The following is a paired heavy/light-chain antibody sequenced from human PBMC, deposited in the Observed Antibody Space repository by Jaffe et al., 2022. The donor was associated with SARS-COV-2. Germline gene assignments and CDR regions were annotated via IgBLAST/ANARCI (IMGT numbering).Heavy chain of an antibody. V-gene: IGHV4-61*02. D-gene: IGHD4-17*01. CDR1: GGSISSGSYY. J-gene: IGHJ4*02. CDR3: ASQPSKGTYGHYFDS. Sequence: QVQLQESGPGLVKPSQTLSLNCTVSGGSISSGSYYWSWIRQPAGKGLEWIGRIYTSGSTNYNPSLKSRVTISVDTSKNQFSLDLSSVTAADTAVYYCASQPSKGTYGHYFDSWGQGSLVTASS. CDR2: IYTSGST.
Light chain of an antibody. CDR2: AAS. Sequence: DIQMTQSPSSLSASVGDRVTITCRASQSISSYLNWYQQKPGKAPKLLIYAASSLQSGVPSRFTGSGSGTDFTLTITSLQPEDSATYYCQQSSSIPLAFGQGTKVEIK. V-gene: IGKV1-39*01. J-gene: IGKJ1*01. CDR3: QQSSSIPLA. CDR1: QSISSY.